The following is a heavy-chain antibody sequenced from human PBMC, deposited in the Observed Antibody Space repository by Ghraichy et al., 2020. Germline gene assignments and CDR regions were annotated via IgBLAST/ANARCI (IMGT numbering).Heavy chain of an antibody. CDR2: IYYSGST. Sequence: SETLSLTCTVSGGSISSYYWSWIRQPPGKGLEWIGYIYYSGSTNYNPSLKSRVTISVDTSKNQFSLKLSSVTAADTAVYYCARDGDIAARPVYYYGMDVWGQGTMVTVSS. CDR3: ARDGDIAARPVYYYGMDV. J-gene: IGHJ6*02. D-gene: IGHD6-6*01. V-gene: IGHV4-59*01. CDR1: GGSISSYY.